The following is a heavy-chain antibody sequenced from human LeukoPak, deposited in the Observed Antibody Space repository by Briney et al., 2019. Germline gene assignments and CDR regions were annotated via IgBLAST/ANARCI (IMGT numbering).Heavy chain of an antibody. J-gene: IGHJ4*02. V-gene: IGHV3-30*02. CDR2: IRYDGSNK. CDR1: GFTFSSYG. Sequence: GGSLRLSCAASGFTFSSYGMHWVRQAPGKGLEWVAFIRYDGSNKYYADSVMGRFTISRDNSKNTLYLQMNSLRAEDTAVYYCAKDLRWGPVAGNPSYFDYWGQGTLVTVSS. D-gene: IGHD6-19*01. CDR3: AKDLRWGPVAGNPSYFDY.